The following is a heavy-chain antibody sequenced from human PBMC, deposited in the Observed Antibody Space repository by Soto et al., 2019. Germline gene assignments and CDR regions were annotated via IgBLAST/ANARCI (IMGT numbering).Heavy chain of an antibody. CDR1: GYAFTTYG. CDR3: ARGRYGDY. J-gene: IGHJ4*02. D-gene: IGHD1-1*01. Sequence: QVHLVQSGAEVKKPGASVKVSCKGSGYAFTTYGITWVRQAPGQVLEWMGWISAHNGNTNYAQKLQGRVTVTRDTSTSTAYMELRSLRSDATAVYYCARGRYGDYWGQGALVTVSS. V-gene: IGHV1-18*01. CDR2: ISAHNGNT.